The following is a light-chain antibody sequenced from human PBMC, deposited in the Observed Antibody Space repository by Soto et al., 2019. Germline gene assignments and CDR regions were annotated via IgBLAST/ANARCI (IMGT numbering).Light chain of an antibody. V-gene: IGKV3-15*01. J-gene: IGKJ2*01. CDR3: QQFRSWPYT. Sequence: EIVMTQSPATLSVSPGERVTLSCRASQSININLAWYQQKLGQAPRRLIYSASARVTDVPARFTGGGSGTEFTLSISTLQPDDFAVYYCQQFRSWPYTFGQGTKLEAK. CDR2: SAS. CDR1: QSININ.